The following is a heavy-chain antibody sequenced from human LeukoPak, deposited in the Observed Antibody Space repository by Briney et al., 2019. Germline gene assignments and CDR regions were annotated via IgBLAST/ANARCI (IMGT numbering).Heavy chain of an antibody. J-gene: IGHJ3*02. Sequence: PSETLSLNCTVSGGSISSSSYYWGWIRQPPGKGLEWIGSIYYSGSTYYNPSLKSRVTISVDTSKNQFSLKLSSVTAADTAVYYCARHSWIQLWLRYPFDIWGHGTMVTVSS. CDR2: IYYSGST. V-gene: IGHV4-39*01. D-gene: IGHD5-18*01. CDR1: GGSISSSSYY. CDR3: ARHSWIQLWLRYPFDI.